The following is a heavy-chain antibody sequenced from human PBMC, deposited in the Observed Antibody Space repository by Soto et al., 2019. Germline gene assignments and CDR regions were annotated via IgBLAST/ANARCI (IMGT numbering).Heavy chain of an antibody. Sequence: GESLKISCKGSGYSFTIYWIGWVRQMPGKGLEWMGIIYPGDSDTRYSPSFQGQVTISADKSISTAYLQWSSLKASDTAMYYCARHYCXSTSCYPVYYYYYGMDVWGPGTTVTVSS. V-gene: IGHV5-51*01. J-gene: IGHJ6*02. CDR2: IYPGDSDT. CDR1: GYSFTIYW. CDR3: ARHYCXSTSCYPVYYYYYGMDV. D-gene: IGHD2-2*01.